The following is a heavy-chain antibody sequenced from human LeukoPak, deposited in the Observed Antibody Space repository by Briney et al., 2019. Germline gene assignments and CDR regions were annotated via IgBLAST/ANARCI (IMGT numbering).Heavy chain of an antibody. CDR3: ARNMSTEGWFDS. V-gene: IGHV4-38-2*01. Sequence: SETLSLTCVVSDYSITSGDYWAWIRQPPAKGLEWIGSLYNSVSTSYNPSLKSRVTMSVDPSKNQFSLNLRSVTAADTAVYFCARNMSTEGWFDSWGRGTLVTVSS. D-gene: IGHD5/OR15-5a*01. CDR2: LYNSVST. CDR1: DYSITSGDY. J-gene: IGHJ5*01.